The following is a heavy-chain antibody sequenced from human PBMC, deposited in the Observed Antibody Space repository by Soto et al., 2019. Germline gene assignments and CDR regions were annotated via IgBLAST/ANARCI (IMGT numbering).Heavy chain of an antibody. Sequence: PSETLSLTCAVYGGSFSGYYWSWIRQPPGKGLEWIGEINHSGSTNYNPSLKSRVTISVDTSKNQFSLRLSSVTAADTAVYYCARLALDVWGQGTTVTVSS. CDR1: GGSFSGYY. V-gene: IGHV4-34*01. CDR3: ARLALDV. J-gene: IGHJ6*02. CDR2: INHSGST.